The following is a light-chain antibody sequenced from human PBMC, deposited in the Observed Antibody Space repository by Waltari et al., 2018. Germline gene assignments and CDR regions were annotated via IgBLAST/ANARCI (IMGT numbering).Light chain of an antibody. V-gene: IGLV2-14*03. CDR1: SSDVGAYDS. J-gene: IGLJ2*01. CDR3: SSYAGNNIRV. Sequence: QSALTQPGSMSGSPGQSITISCTGTSSDVGAYDSVNWYQQHPGKAPKLMIHGVDSRPSGSSNRFSGSRSGNTASLTISGLQAEDEADYFCSSYAGNNIRVFGGGTEVTGL. CDR2: GVD.